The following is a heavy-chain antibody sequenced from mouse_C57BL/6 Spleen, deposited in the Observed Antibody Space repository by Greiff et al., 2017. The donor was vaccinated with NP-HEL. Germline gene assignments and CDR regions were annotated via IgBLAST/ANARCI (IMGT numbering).Heavy chain of an antibody. D-gene: IGHD1-1*02. CDR3: ARRWGYFDV. Sequence: VQLQQSGPVLVKPGASVKMSCKASGYTFTDYYMNWVKQSHGKSLEWIGVINPYNGGTSYNQKFKGKATLTVDKSSSTAYMELNSLTSEDSAVYYCARRWGYFDVWGTGTTVTVSS. CDR1: GYTFTDYY. CDR2: INPYNGGT. J-gene: IGHJ1*03. V-gene: IGHV1-19*01.